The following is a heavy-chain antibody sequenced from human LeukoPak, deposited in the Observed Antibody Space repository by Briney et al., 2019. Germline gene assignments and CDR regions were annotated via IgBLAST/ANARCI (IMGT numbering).Heavy chain of an antibody. J-gene: IGHJ5*02. CDR3: ARALGGAAAGKSGHWFDP. D-gene: IGHD6-13*01. CDR2: IYHSGST. Sequence: PSETLSLTCTVSGYSISSGYYWGWIRQPPGKGLEWIGSIYHSGSTYYNPSLKSQVTISVDTSKNQFSLKLSSVTAADTAVYYCARALGGAAAGKSGHWFDPWGQGTLVTVSS. V-gene: IGHV4-38-2*02. CDR1: GYSISSGYY.